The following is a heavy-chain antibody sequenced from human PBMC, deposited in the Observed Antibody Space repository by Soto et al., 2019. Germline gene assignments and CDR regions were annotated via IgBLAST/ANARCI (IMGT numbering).Heavy chain of an antibody. Sequence: GESLKISCKGSGYSFTSYWIGWVRQMPGKGLEWMGIIYPGDSDTRYSPSFQGQVTISADKSISTAYLQWSSLKASDTAMYYCARGSYCSSTSCYINWFDPWGQGTLVTVS. V-gene: IGHV5-51*01. J-gene: IGHJ5*02. D-gene: IGHD2-2*02. CDR2: IYPGDSDT. CDR3: ARGSYCSSTSCYINWFDP. CDR1: GYSFTSYW.